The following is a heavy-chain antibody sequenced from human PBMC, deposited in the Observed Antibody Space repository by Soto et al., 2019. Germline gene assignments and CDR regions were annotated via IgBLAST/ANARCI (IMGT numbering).Heavy chain of an antibody. CDR1: GFPFSAYA. V-gene: IGHV3-30*03. CDR2: ISSDGSNK. D-gene: IGHD3-9*01. Sequence: QVQLVESGGGVVQPGRSQRLSCAASGFPFSAYAMHWVRQAPGRGLEWLAVISSDGSNKNYPDSVKGRFSISRDNYENTVYLQMNSLGTEDTAAYYCARTGETGYDWGWFDPWGQGTLVIVSS. J-gene: IGHJ5*02. CDR3: ARTGETGYDWGWFDP.